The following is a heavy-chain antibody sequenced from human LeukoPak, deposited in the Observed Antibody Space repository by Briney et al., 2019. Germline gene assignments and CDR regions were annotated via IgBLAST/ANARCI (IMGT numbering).Heavy chain of an antibody. V-gene: IGHV3-7*01. CDR1: GFIISSYW. D-gene: IGHD3-3*01. J-gene: IGHJ4*02. Sequence: PGGSLRLSCEASGFIISSYWMIWVRQAAGKGLEWVANINRDGTKKYYVDSVEGRFTISRDNAKNSIYLQMNSLRVEDTAVYFCVRDDDVSIGKIYYDSFDQWGQGTLVTVSS. CDR2: INRDGTKK. CDR3: VRDDDVSIGKIYYDSFDQ.